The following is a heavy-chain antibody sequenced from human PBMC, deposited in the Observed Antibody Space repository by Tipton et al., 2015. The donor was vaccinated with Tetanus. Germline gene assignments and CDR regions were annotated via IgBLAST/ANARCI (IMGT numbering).Heavy chain of an antibody. CDR1: NGPLGFYY. J-gene: IGHJ4*02. D-gene: IGHD3-3*01. Sequence: TLSLTCTLSNGPLGFYYWSWLRLSPEKGLQWIGDILYSGTSTYNPSLRSRVSMSVDTSKMQFSLTLTSVTAADTAVYYCAKVGRGSPRRFFEEWGQGVLVTVSS. CDR2: ILYSGTS. V-gene: IGHV4-59*01. CDR3: AKVGRGSPRRFFEE.